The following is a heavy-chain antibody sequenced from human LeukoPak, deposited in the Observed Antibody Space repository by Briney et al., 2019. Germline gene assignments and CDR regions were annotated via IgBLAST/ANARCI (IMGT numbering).Heavy chain of an antibody. CDR1: GGSISSSTYY. Sequence: SETLSLTCTVSGGSISSSTYYWGWIRQPPGKGLEWIGSMSYSGSTYYNPSLKSRVTISVDTSKSQFSLKLSSVTDIDTAVYYCARLGSSGWFTWFDPWGQGTLVTVSS. V-gene: IGHV4-39*01. D-gene: IGHD6-13*01. J-gene: IGHJ5*02. CDR2: MSYSGST. CDR3: ARLGSSGWFTWFDP.